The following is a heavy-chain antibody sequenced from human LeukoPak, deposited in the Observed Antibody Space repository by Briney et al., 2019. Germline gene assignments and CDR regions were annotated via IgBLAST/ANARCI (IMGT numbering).Heavy chain of an antibody. CDR1: GVSISNYY. D-gene: IGHD5-12*01. J-gene: IGHJ4*02. V-gene: IGHV4-59*01. CDR3: ARVGVHSGYDWGVDY. CDR2: IHYSGST. Sequence: SETLSLTCTVSGVSISNYYWSWIRQPPGKGLEWIGYIHYSGSTSYNPSLKSRVTISVDTSKKQFSLKLSSVTAADTAVYYCARVGVHSGYDWGVDYWGQGTLVTVSS.